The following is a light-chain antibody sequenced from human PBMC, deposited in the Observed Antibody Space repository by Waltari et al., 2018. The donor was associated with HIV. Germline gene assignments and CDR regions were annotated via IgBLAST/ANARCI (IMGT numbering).Light chain of an antibody. Sequence: QSVLTQPPSVSGTPVQRVTISCSGGSSNIGDNAVSWYQQFPGTAPKLLIYSNNRRPSGVPDRFSGSKSGTSASLAISGLQSEDEADYYCATLDDSLNGPVFGGGTKVTVL. V-gene: IGLV1-44*01. CDR2: SNN. CDR3: ATLDDSLNGPV. J-gene: IGLJ2*01. CDR1: SSNIGDNA.